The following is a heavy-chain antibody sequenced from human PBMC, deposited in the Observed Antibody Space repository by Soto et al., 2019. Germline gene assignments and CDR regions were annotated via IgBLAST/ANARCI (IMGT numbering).Heavy chain of an antibody. Sequence: SQTLSLTCAISGDSVSSDSGAWSWIRQSPSRGLEWLGRTYYRSKWYNDYAVSVKSRITINSDTSKNQFSLQLNSVTPEDTAVYYCARAHSTSSPALDFWGQGTRVTVSS. V-gene: IGHV6-1*01. CDR3: ARAHSTSSPALDF. CDR2: TYYRSKWYN. D-gene: IGHD6-6*01. J-gene: IGHJ4*02. CDR1: GDSVSSDSGA.